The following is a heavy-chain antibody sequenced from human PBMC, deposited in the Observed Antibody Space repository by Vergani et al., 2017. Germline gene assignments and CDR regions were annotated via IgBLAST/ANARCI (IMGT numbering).Heavy chain of an antibody. CDR3: SRDPLLGRLRY. Sequence: EVQLLQSGGGLVQPGGSLRLSCAASGFTFSSYAMSWVRQAPGKGLEWVSAISGSGGSTYYADSVKGRFTISRDNSKNTLYLHMNSLRAEDTAVYYCSRDPLLGRLRYWGQGTLVTVSS. CDR1: GFTFSSYA. J-gene: IGHJ4*02. V-gene: IGHV3-23*01. D-gene: IGHD2-21*01. CDR2: ISGSGGST.